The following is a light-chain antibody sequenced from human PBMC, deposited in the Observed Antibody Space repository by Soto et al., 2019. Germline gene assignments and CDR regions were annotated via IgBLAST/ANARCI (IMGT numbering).Light chain of an antibody. CDR1: SNDVGTYNL. CDR2: EAS. J-gene: IGLJ2*01. CDR3: CSYGRSVV. Sequence: QSALTQPASVSGSPGQSITISCTGISNDVGTYNLVSWYLHHPGKAPKLIIYEASKRPSGVPNRFSGSKSGNTASLTISGLHAEDEADYYCCSYGRSVVFGGGTKLTVL. V-gene: IGLV2-23*01.